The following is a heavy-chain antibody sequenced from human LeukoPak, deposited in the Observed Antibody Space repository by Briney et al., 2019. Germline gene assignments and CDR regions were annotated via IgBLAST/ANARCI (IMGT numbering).Heavy chain of an antibody. CDR3: AVYSGYAY. CDR1: GFTFSSYA. D-gene: IGHD5-12*01. Sequence: GGSLRLSCAASGFTFSSYAMHWVRQAPGKGLEWVAVISYDGSNKYYADSVKGRFTISRDNSKNTLYLQMNSLRAEDTAVYYCAVYSGYAYWGQGTLVTVSS. CDR2: ISYDGSNK. V-gene: IGHV3-30-3*01. J-gene: IGHJ4*02.